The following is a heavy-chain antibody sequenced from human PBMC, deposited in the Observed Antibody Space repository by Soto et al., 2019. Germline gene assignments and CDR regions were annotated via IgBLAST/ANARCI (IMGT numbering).Heavy chain of an antibody. J-gene: IGHJ6*02. V-gene: IGHV5-51*01. CDR2: IYPGDSDT. Sequence: GESLKISCKGSGYSFTSYWIGWVRQMPGKGLEWMGIIYPGDSDTRYSPSFQGQVTISADKSISTAYLQWSSLKASDTAMYYCARSDDSWSGYYDYYYGMDVWGQGTTVSVSS. D-gene: IGHD3-3*01. CDR3: ARSDDSWSGYYDYYYGMDV. CDR1: GYSFTSYW.